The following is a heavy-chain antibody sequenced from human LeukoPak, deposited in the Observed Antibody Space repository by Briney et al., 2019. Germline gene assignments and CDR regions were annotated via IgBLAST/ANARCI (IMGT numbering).Heavy chain of an antibody. Sequence: SETLSLTCAVYGGSFRGYYWSWIRQPPGKGLEWIGEINHSGSTIYNPSLQSRVTISADTSKNHFSLKLNSVTAADTAVYYCARDFYGSAPDYWGQGTLVTVSS. D-gene: IGHD3-10*01. J-gene: IGHJ4*02. V-gene: IGHV4-34*01. CDR2: INHSGST. CDR3: ARDFYGSAPDY. CDR1: GGSFRGYY.